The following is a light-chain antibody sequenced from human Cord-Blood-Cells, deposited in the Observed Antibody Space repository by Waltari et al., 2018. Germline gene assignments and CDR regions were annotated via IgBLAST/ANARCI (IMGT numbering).Light chain of an antibody. Sequence: DIVMTQSPDSLAVSLGERATINCKSSQSVLYSSNNTNYLAWYQKKPGQPPKLLIYWASTRESGVPDRFSGSGSGTDFTLTISSLQAEDVAVYYCQQYYSTPFTFGPGTKVDIK. CDR3: QQYYSTPFT. V-gene: IGKV4-1*01. CDR1: QSVLYSSNNTNY. CDR2: WAS. J-gene: IGKJ3*01.